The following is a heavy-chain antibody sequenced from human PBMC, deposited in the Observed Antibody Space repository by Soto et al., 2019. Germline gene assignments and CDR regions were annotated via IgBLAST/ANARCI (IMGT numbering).Heavy chain of an antibody. Sequence: ASVKVSCKVSGYTLTELSMHWVRQAPGKGLEWMGGFDPEDGETIYAQKFQGRVTMTEDTSTDTAYMELSSLRSEYTAVYYCATVLVTGTTFWFDPWGRGTLVTVSS. CDR1: GYTLTELS. J-gene: IGHJ5*02. CDR2: FDPEDGET. V-gene: IGHV1-24*01. D-gene: IGHD1-20*01. CDR3: ATVLVTGTTFWFDP.